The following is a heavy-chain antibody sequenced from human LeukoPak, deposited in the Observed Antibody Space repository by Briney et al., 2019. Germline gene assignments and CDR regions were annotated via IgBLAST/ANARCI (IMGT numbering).Heavy chain of an antibody. CDR2: IYNSGST. J-gene: IGHJ3*02. V-gene: IGHV4-28*01. CDR3: ARSHEEAFDI. Sequence: SDTLSLTCADSGYSISSSNWWGWIRQPPGKGREWSGYIYNSGSTYYNPSLKSRVTLSVDTSKNQFSLKRSSVTAVDTAVYYCARSHEEAFDIWGEGTMVTVSS. CDR1: GYSISSSNW.